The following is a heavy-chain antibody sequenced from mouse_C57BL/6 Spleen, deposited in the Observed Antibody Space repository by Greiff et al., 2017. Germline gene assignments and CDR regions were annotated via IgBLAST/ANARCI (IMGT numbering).Heavy chain of an antibody. CDR3: AKRGGNWPAMDY. Sequence: VQLQESGPGLVQPSQSLSITCTVSGFSLTSYGVHWVRQSPGKGLEWLGVIWRGGSTDYNAAFMSRLSITKDNSKSQVFFKMNSLQADDTAIYYCAKRGGNWPAMDYWGQGTSVTVSS. D-gene: IGHD2-1*01. CDR2: IWRGGST. V-gene: IGHV2-5*01. J-gene: IGHJ4*01. CDR1: GFSLTSYG.